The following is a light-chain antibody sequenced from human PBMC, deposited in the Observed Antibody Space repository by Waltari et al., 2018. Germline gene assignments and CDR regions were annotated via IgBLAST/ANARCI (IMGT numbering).Light chain of an antibody. J-gene: IGKJ5*01. Sequence: DTQMTQSPSSLSASVGDRVTITCRASQGISNSLAWYQLKPGKAPKLLLYAASRSESGVQSRFSGSGCGTDYTLTISSLQHEDFATYSCQQYYSTLTFGQGTRLEI. CDR1: QGISNS. CDR2: AAS. CDR3: QQYYSTLT. V-gene: IGKV1-NL1*01.